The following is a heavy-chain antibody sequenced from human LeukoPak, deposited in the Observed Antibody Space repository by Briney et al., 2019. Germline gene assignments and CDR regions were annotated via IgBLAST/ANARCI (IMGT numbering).Heavy chain of an antibody. Sequence: GGSLRLSCAASGFTVSTNYMSWVRQAPGKGLEWVAVISSDGNNKYYADSVKGRFTISRDNSNKTLHLQMNSLRAEDTTVYYCAREPRYHYGDRGAFDYWGQGTLVTVSS. D-gene: IGHD4-17*01. J-gene: IGHJ4*02. V-gene: IGHV3-30*19. CDR3: AREPRYHYGDRGAFDY. CDR1: GFTVSTNY. CDR2: ISSDGNNK.